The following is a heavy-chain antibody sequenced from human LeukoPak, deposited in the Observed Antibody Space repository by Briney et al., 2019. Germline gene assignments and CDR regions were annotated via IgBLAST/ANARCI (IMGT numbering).Heavy chain of an antibody. CDR1: GGSISSYY. V-gene: IGHV4-59*01. D-gene: IGHD3-10*01. CDR2: IYYSGST. Sequence: SETLSLTCTVSGGSISSYYWSWIRRPPGKGLEWIGYIYYSGSTNYNPSLKSRVTISVDTSKHQFSLKLKSVTAADTAVYYCARDRGAAWWYFDLWGRGTLVTVSS. J-gene: IGHJ2*01. CDR3: ARDRGAAWWYFDL.